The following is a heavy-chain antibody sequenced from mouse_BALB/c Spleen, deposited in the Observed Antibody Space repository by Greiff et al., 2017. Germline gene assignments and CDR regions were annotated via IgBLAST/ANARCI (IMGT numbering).Heavy chain of an antibody. Sequence: EVMLVESGGGLVQPGGSLKLSCAASGFTFSSYGMSWVRQTPDKRLELVATINSNGGSTYYPDSVKGRFTISRDNAKNTLYLQMSSLKSEDTAMYYSAREGDYGSWFAYRGARSLVTVSA. J-gene: IGHJ3*01. CDR3: AREGDYGSWFAY. CDR1: GFTFSSYG. D-gene: IGHD1-1*01. CDR2: INSNGGST. V-gene: IGHV5-6-3*01.